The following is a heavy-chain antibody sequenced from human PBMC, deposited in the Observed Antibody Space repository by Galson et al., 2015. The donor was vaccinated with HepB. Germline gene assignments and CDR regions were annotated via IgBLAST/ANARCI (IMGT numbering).Heavy chain of an antibody. Sequence: SLRLSCAASGFTFSSYWMSWVRQAPGKGLEWVANIKQDGSEKYYVDSVKGRFTISRDNAKNSLYLQMNSLRAEDTAVYFCARWSTTATNAPFDCWGQGTLVTVSS. D-gene: IGHD4-17*01. CDR3: ARWSTTATNAPFDC. CDR1: GFTFSSYW. J-gene: IGHJ4*02. V-gene: IGHV3-7*01. CDR2: IKQDGSEK.